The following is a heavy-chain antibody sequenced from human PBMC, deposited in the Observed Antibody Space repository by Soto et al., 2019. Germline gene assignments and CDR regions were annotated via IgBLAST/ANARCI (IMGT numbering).Heavy chain of an antibody. D-gene: IGHD3-3*01. V-gene: IGHV1-69*13. Sequence: SVKVSCKASGGTFSSYAISLVRQAPGQGLEWMGGIIPIFGTANYAQKFQGRVTITGDESTSTAYMELSSLRSEDTAVYYCACWVRESFGVVIPRYYFDYWGQGTLVTVSS. CDR2: IIPIFGTA. CDR3: ACWVRESFGVVIPRYYFDY. CDR1: GGTFSSYA. J-gene: IGHJ4*02.